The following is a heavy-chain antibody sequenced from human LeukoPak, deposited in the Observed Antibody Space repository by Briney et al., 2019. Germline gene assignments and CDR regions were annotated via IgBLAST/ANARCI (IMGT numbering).Heavy chain of an antibody. J-gene: IGHJ4*02. Sequence: SSETLSLTCTVSGGSISSSSYYWGWIRQPRGKGLEWIGSIYYSGSTYYNPSLKSRVTISVDTSKNQFSLKLSSVTAADTAVYYCAEYYDSSGPIDYWGQGTLVTVSS. CDR2: IYYSGST. D-gene: IGHD3-22*01. V-gene: IGHV4-39*01. CDR3: AEYYDSSGPIDY. CDR1: GGSISSSSYY.